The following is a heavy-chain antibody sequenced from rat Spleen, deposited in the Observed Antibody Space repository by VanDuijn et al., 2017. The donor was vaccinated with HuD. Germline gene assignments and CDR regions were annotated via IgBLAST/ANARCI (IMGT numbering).Heavy chain of an antibody. CDR2: IRTSGGDT. CDR3: AKTGDYWYFDF. J-gene: IGHJ1*01. D-gene: IGHD5-1*01. CDR1: GFTFNNYW. Sequence: EVQLVESGGGLVQPGRSMKLSCVASGFTFNNYWMTWIRQAPGQGLARVAFIRTSGGDTYYRDSVKGRFTISRDNAKSTLYLQMDSLRSEDTATYYCAKTGDYWYFDFWGPGTMVTVSS. V-gene: IGHV5-25*01.